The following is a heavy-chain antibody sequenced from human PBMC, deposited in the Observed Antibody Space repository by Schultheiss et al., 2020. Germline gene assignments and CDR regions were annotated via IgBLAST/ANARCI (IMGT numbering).Heavy chain of an antibody. CDR1: GYTFTSYD. D-gene: IGHD3-10*01. V-gene: IGHV1-8*02. CDR2: MNPNSGNT. J-gene: IGHJ3*02. CDR3: SSGLLWFGELLGDAFDI. Sequence: ASVKVSCKASGYTFTSYDINWMRQATGQGLEWMGWMNPNSGNTGYAQKFQGRVTMTRNTSISTAYMELSSLRSEDTAVYYCSSGLLWFGELLGDAFDIWGQGKMVTV.